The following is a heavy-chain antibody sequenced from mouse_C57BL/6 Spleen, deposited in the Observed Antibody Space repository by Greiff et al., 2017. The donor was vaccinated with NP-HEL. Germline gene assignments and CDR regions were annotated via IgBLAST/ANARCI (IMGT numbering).Heavy chain of an antibody. CDR3: ARGGYYYGSSGFDY. CDR2: IYPGDGDT. Sequence: VQLQQSGPELVKPGASVKISCKASGYAFSSSWLNWVKQRPGKGLEWIGRIYPGDGDTNYNGKFKGKATLTADKSSSTAYMQLSSLTSEDSAVYFCARGGYYYGSSGFDYWGQGTTLTVSS. CDR1: GYAFSSSW. J-gene: IGHJ2*01. V-gene: IGHV1-82*01. D-gene: IGHD1-1*01.